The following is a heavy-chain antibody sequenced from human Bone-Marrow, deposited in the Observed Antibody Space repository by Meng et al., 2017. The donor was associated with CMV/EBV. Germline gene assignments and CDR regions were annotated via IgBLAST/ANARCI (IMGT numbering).Heavy chain of an antibody. CDR3: ARRIAAAGNYYYYYYYGMDV. V-gene: IGHV1-46*01. Sequence: ASVKVSCKASGYTFTSYYMHWVRQAPGQGLEWMGIINPSGGSTSYAQKFQGRVTMTRDTSISTAYMELSRLRSDDTAVYYCARRIAAAGNYYYYYYYGMDVWGQGTTATFSS. CDR2: INPSGGST. CDR1: GYTFTSYY. D-gene: IGHD6-13*01. J-gene: IGHJ6*02.